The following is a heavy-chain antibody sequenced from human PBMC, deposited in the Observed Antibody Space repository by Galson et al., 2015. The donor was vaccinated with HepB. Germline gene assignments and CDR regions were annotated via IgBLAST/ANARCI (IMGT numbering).Heavy chain of an antibody. Sequence: ETLSLTCTVSGGSISSSSYYWGWIRQPPGKGLEWIGSIYYSGSTYYNPSLKSRVTISVDTSKNQFSLKLSSVTAADTAVYYCAITGGQVRYWYFDLWGRGTLVTVS. D-gene: IGHD2-15*01. CDR2: IYYSGST. CDR1: GGSISSSSYY. V-gene: IGHV4-39*01. J-gene: IGHJ2*01. CDR3: AITGGQVRYWYFDL.